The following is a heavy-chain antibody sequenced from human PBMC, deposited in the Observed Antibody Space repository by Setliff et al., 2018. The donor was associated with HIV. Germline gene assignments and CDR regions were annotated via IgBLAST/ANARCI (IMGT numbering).Heavy chain of an antibody. CDR1: GGSITGYF. Sequence: KPSETLSLTCTISGGSITGYFWSWIRQPPGKGLEWIGYIYYNGNTNYNPSLKSRGTISVDTSKNQFSLQLSSVTAADTAVYYCASVGSGWSHNWFDPWGQGTLVTVSS. V-gene: IGHV4-59*12. CDR2: IYYNGNT. J-gene: IGHJ5*02. CDR3: ASVGSGWSHNWFDP. D-gene: IGHD6-19*01.